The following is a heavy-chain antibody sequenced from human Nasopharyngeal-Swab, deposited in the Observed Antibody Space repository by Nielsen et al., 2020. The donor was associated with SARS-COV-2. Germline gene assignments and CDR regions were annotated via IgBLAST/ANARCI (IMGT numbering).Heavy chain of an antibody. CDR2: VYAGGST. CDR1: GIFVSGHY. V-gene: IGHV3-53*01. J-gene: IGHJ3*01. CDR3: ASPVFGVVSDAFDL. D-gene: IGHD3-3*01. Sequence: LSLTCAASGIFVSGHYMNWVRQAPGMGLEWVSVVYAGGSTFYADSVKGRFTISRDNSKNKLYLQMNNLRPEDTAMYYCASPVFGVVSDAFDLWGQGTMVTVSS.